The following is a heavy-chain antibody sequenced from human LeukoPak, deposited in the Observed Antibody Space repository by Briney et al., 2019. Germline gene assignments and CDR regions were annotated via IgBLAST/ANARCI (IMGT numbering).Heavy chain of an antibody. CDR2: ISSSSTI. Sequence: GGSLRLPCAASGFTFSSYSMNWVRQAPGKGLEWVSYISSSSTIYYADSVKGRFTISRDNAKNSLYLQMNSLRAEDTAVYYCARDLGGSGSYYGDYWGQGTLVTVSS. CDR1: GFTFSSYS. D-gene: IGHD3-10*01. V-gene: IGHV3-48*04. CDR3: ARDLGGSGSYYGDY. J-gene: IGHJ4*02.